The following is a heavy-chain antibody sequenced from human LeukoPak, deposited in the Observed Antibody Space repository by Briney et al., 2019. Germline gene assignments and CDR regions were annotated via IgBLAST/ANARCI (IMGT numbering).Heavy chain of an antibody. V-gene: IGHV4-59*01. CDR1: GGSISSYY. CDR2: IYYSGST. Sequence: SETLSLTCTVSGGSISSYYWNWVRQPPGKGLEWIGYIYYSGSTNYNPSLKSRVTISVDTSKNQFSLKLSSVTAADTAVYYCARAPYSGSYYSRWGQGTLVTVSS. J-gene: IGHJ4*02. D-gene: IGHD1-26*01. CDR3: ARAPYSGSYYSR.